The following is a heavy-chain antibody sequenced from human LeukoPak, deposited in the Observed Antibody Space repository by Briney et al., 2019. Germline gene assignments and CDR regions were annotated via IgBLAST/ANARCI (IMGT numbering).Heavy chain of an antibody. Sequence: GGSLRLSCAASGFTFSGYAMSWVRQAPGKGLEWVSAISGSGGSTYYADSVKGRFTISRDNAKNSLYLQMNSLRAEDTAVYYCARDDPIVVVPAAMARDYYYYGMDVWAQGTTVTVSS. V-gene: IGHV3-23*01. CDR3: ARDDPIVVVPAAMARDYYYYGMDV. J-gene: IGHJ6*02. D-gene: IGHD2-2*01. CDR1: GFTFSGYA. CDR2: ISGSGGST.